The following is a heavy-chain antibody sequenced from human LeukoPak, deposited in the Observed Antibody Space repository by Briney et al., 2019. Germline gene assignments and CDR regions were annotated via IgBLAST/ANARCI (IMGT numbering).Heavy chain of an antibody. CDR1: GGSFSFYY. V-gene: IGHV4-34*01. Sequence: SETLSLTCAVDGGSFSFYYWSWIRQTPGKGLEWIGEINHSGSSNYNPSLKSRVTISVDTSKNQFSLKLNSVTAADTAVYYCGRRSQDFDFWGQGILVTVSA. CDR2: INHSGSS. CDR3: GRRSQDFDF. J-gene: IGHJ4*02.